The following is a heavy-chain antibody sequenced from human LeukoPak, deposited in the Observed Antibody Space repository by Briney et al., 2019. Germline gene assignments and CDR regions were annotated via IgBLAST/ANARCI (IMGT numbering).Heavy chain of an antibody. Sequence: GESLRLSCAASGFSVSSNYMSWVRQAPGKGLEWVSVLYSGGSAYYADSVKGRFTISRDNSKNTLYLQMNGLRVEDTAVYYCARTVVITSTADYFDHWGQGTLVTVSS. D-gene: IGHD4/OR15-4a*01. V-gene: IGHV3-53*01. CDR1: GFSVSSNY. CDR2: LYSGGSA. CDR3: ARTVVITSTADYFDH. J-gene: IGHJ4*02.